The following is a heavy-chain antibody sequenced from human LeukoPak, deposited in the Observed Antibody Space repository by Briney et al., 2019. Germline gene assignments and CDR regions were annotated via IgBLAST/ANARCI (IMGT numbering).Heavy chain of an antibody. CDR2: ISSSGSTI. V-gene: IGHV3-48*03. CDR3: ARMQQLVDFFDY. J-gene: IGHJ4*02. Sequence: GGSLRLSCAASGFTFSNYDMNWVRQAPGKGLEWVSYISSSGSTIYYADSVKGRFTISRDNAKNSLYLQMSSLRAEDTAVYYCARMQQLVDFFDYWGQGTLVSVSS. D-gene: IGHD6-13*01. CDR1: GFTFSNYD.